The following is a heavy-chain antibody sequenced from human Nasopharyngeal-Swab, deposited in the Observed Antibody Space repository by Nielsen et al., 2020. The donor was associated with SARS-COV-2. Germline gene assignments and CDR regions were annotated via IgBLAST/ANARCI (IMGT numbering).Heavy chain of an antibody. J-gene: IGHJ5*01. CDR3: ARGLYDGSGLLDS. D-gene: IGHD3-22*01. Sequence: SETLSLTCTVSGDSINSHFWSWIRQPPGKGLDWIGYISYGGSTNYNPSLRSRVTISVDTSKSQFSLKLTSVTAADTAVYYCARGLYDGSGLLDSWGHGTLVTVS. CDR1: GDSINSHF. V-gene: IGHV4-59*11. CDR2: ISYGGST.